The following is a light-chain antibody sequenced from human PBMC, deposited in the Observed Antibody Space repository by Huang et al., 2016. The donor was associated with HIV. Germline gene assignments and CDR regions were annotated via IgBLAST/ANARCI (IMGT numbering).Light chain of an antibody. CDR2: VAS. V-gene: IGKV1-39*01. CDR1: LSISGF. J-gene: IGKJ2*01. Sequence: DIQLTQSPSSLSASLGDRVTITCRATLSISGFLNWYQQKPWKAPKLLMYVASSLQSGVPSRFSGGGSGTDFTLTITSLQPEDFATYYCQQSYSIPYTFGQGTKLEIK. CDR3: QQSYSIPYT.